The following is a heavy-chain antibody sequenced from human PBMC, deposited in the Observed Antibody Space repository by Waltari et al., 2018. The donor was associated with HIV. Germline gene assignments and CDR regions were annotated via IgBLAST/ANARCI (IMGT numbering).Heavy chain of an antibody. V-gene: IGHV1-24*01. CDR2: FDPKNGNP. J-gene: IGHJ1*01. CDR1: GYPLSDLS. CDR3: VTLYNESPLYSNF. D-gene: IGHD2-15*01. Sequence: QLIQSTSALKRPGASVTISCQVSGYPLSDLSMQWVRQGRGQRLEWIGGFDPKNGNPVYSQRFWGRVSLAEDTSQDTAFLELNRLTSDDTAVYYCVTLYNESPLYSNFWGQGTLVTV.